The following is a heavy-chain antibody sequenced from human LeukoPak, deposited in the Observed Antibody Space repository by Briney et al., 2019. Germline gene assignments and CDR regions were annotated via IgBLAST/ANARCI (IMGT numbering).Heavy chain of an antibody. CDR3: ARGSDCSGGSCDSYWYFDL. CDR2: INSDGSST. V-gene: IGHV3-74*01. D-gene: IGHD2-15*01. Sequence: GGSLRLSCAACAFTFISYLMHWVRQAPGKGLVWVSRINSDGSSTSYADSVKGRFTISRDNAKNTLYLQMYSLRAEDTAMYYCARGSDCSGGSCDSYWYFDLLGRGKRVTVSS. J-gene: IGHJ2*01. CDR1: AFTFISYL.